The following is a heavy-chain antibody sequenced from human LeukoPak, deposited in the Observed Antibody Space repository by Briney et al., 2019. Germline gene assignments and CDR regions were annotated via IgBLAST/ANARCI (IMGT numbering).Heavy chain of an antibody. CDR2: IIPIFGTA. J-gene: IGHJ4*02. V-gene: IGHV1-69*01. CDR3: ARYSSGWYAVGYFDY. CDR1: GGTFSSYA. Sequence: SVKVSCKASGGTFSSYAISWVRQAPGQGLEWMGGIIPIFGTANYAQKFQGRITITADESTSTAYMELSSLRSEDTAVYYCARYSSGWYAVGYFDYWGQGTLVTVSS. D-gene: IGHD6-19*01.